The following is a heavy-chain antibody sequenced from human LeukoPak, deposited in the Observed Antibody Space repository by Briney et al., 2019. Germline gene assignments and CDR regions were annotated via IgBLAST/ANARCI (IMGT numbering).Heavy chain of an antibody. Sequence: PGKSLRLSCAASGFIFIHYGMHWVRQAPGKGLEWVAVIWSDATNRFYGASVKGRFTISIDNSQNTVFLQMNSLRAEDTAIYYCGIDAQRGFDYSNSLEYWGHGTLVTVSS. CDR1: GFIFIHYG. J-gene: IGHJ4*01. D-gene: IGHD4-11*01. V-gene: IGHV3-33*01. CDR2: IWSDATNR. CDR3: GIDAQRGFDYSNSLEY.